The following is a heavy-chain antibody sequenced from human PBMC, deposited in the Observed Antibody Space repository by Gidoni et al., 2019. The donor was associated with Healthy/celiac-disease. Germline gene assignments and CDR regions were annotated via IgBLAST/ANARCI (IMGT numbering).Heavy chain of an antibody. J-gene: IGHJ4*02. CDR3: ARDRATTVTPEGAFDY. CDR1: GGPLSRGRYY. D-gene: IGHD4-17*01. CDR2: IYYSGST. V-gene: IGHV4-31*03. Sequence: QVQLQESGPGLVQPSQTLSPTCPVSGGPLSRGRYYWSWSRQHPGKGLEWIGYIYYSGSTYYNPSLKSRVTISVDTAKNQFSLKLSSVTAADTAVYYCARDRATTVTPEGAFDYWGQGTLVTVSS.